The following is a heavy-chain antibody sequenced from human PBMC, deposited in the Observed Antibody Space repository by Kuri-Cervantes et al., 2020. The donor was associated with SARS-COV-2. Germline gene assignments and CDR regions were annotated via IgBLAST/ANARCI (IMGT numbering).Heavy chain of an antibody. Sequence: GESLKISCTASGFNFSTTDMHWVRQTPGKGLVWVSRINSDGSSTSYADSVKGRFTISRDNAKNTLYLQMNSLRAEDTAVYYCARDIVTVDYDFWSGYYGPSYFDYWGQGTLVTVSS. D-gene: IGHD3-3*01. CDR3: ARDIVTVDYDFWSGYYGPSYFDY. J-gene: IGHJ4*02. CDR1: GFNFSTTD. V-gene: IGHV3-74*01. CDR2: INSDGSST.